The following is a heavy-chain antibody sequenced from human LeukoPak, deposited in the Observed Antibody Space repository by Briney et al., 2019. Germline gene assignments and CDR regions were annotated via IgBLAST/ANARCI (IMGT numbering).Heavy chain of an antibody. D-gene: IGHD2-21*02. Sequence: GGSLRLSCAASGFTFSSYAMHWVRQAPGKGLEWVAVISYDGSNKYYADSVKGRFTISRDNSKNTLYLRMNSLRAEDTAVYYCARDRAVVVTASDAFDIWGQGTMVTVSS. CDR1: GFTFSSYA. J-gene: IGHJ3*02. CDR3: ARDRAVVVTASDAFDI. CDR2: ISYDGSNK. V-gene: IGHV3-30*04.